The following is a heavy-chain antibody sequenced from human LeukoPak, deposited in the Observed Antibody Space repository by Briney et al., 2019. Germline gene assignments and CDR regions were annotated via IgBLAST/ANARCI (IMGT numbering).Heavy chain of an antibody. D-gene: IGHD5-24*01. J-gene: IGHJ4*02. CDR3: ARDSGYGYNTFPTADY. V-gene: IGHV3-30-3*01. CDR1: GFTFSSYA. CDR2: ISYDGSNK. Sequence: PGGSLRLSCAASGFTFSSYAMHWVRQAPGKGLEWVAVISYDGSNKYYADSVKGRFTISRDNSKNTLYLQMNSLRAEDTAVYYCARDSGYGYNTFPTADYWGQGILVTVSS.